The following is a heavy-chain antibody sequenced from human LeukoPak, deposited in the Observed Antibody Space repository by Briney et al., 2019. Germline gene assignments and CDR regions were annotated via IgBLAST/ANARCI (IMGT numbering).Heavy chain of an antibody. CDR2: IIPIFGTA. CDR1: GGTFSSYA. D-gene: IGHD3-10*01. V-gene: IGHV1-69*13. Sequence: ASVKVSCKASGGTFSSYAISWVRQAPGQGLEWMGGIIPIFGTANYAQKFQGRVTITADESTSTAYMELSSLRSEDTAVYYCARDYGSTEAAYYYYYYGMDVWGQGTTVTVSS. CDR3: ARDYGSTEAAYYYYYYGMDV. J-gene: IGHJ6*02.